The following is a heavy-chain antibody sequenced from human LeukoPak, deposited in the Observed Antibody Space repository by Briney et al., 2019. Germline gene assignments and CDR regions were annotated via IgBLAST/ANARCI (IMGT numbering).Heavy chain of an antibody. Sequence: GATVKISCKASGYPFTNYYMHWVQQAPGKGFEWMGRIDPEDGEAIYAEQFQGRVIITADTSTDTVYLQLRRLRYEDTAVYYCATANGCNRFDSWGQGSLVTVSS. CDR2: IDPEDGEA. CDR1: GYPFTNYY. CDR3: ATANGCNRFDS. V-gene: IGHV1-69-2*01. D-gene: IGHD5-24*01. J-gene: IGHJ4*02.